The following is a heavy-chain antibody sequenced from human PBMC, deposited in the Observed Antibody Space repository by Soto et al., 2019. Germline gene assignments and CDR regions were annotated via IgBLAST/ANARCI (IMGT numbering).Heavy chain of an antibody. J-gene: IGHJ6*02. CDR2: IIPIFGTA. CDR1: GCTCSSYA. Sequence: GASVKVSCKASGCTCSSYAISWVRQAPGQGLEWMGGIIPIFGTANYAQKFQGRVTISADESTSTAYMELSSLRSEDTAVYYCARDLSPYSNYFVAPIYYYYGMDVWGQGTTITVSS. D-gene: IGHD4-4*01. CDR3: ARDLSPYSNYFVAPIYYYYGMDV. V-gene: IGHV1-69*13.